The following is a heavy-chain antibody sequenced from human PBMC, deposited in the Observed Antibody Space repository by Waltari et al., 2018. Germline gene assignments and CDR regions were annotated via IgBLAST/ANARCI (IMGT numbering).Heavy chain of an antibody. D-gene: IGHD1-1*01. CDR2: SIPSLSTA. CDR3: ARESGTTADI. Sequence: QVQLVQSGAEVKKPGSSVTVSCKASGGTFSSYAISWGRQAPGQGLEWMGGSIPSLSTANDAQKVQGRVTITTDESTRTAYMELRSLGSEDTAVYYCARESGTTADIWGQGTMVTVSS. V-gene: IGHV1-69*05. J-gene: IGHJ3*02. CDR1: GGTFSSYA.